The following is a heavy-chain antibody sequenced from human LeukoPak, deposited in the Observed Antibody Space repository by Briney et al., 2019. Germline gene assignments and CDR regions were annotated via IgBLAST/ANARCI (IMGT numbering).Heavy chain of an antibody. CDR2: INHSGST. V-gene: IGHV4-39*07. CDR1: GGSISSGDYY. D-gene: IGHD2-2*01. J-gene: IGHJ1*01. Sequence: SETLSLTCTVSGGSISSGDYYWSWIRQPPGKGLEWIGEINHSGSTNYNPSLKSRVTISVDTSKNQFSLKLSSVTAADTAVYYCARPRHQSRYFQHWGQGTLVTVSS. CDR3: ARPRHQSRYFQH.